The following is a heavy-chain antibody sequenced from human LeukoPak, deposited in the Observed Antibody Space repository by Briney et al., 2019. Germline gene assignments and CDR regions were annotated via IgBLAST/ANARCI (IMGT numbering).Heavy chain of an antibody. CDR3: ATLSGGGIAVAGPQPNTFDP. J-gene: IGHJ5*02. D-gene: IGHD6-19*01. CDR1: GFTFSSYG. CDR2: ISYDGSNK. V-gene: IGHV3-30*03. Sequence: GGSLRLSCAASGFTFSSYGMHWVRQAPGKGLEWVAVISYDGSNKYYADSVKGRFTISRDNSKNTLYLQMDSLRAEDTAVYYCATLSGGGIAVAGPQPNTFDPWGQGTLVTVSS.